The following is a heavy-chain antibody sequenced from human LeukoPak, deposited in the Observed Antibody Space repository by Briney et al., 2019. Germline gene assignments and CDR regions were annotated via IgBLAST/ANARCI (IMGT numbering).Heavy chain of an antibody. CDR3: AKDRGEYQLVQGPWFDP. J-gene: IGHJ5*02. V-gene: IGHV3-23*01. CDR2: ISGSGGST. CDR1: GFTFSSYA. Sequence: GGSLRLSCAASGFTFSSYAMSWVRQAPGKGLEWVSAISGSGGSTYYADSVKGRFTISRDNSKNTLYLQINSLRAEDTAVYYCAKDRGEYQLVQGPWFDPWGQGTLVTVSS. D-gene: IGHD6-13*01.